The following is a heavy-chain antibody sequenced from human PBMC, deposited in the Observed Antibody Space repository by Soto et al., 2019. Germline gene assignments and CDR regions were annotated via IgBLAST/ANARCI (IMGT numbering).Heavy chain of an antibody. J-gene: IGHJ5*02. D-gene: IGHD1-26*01. CDR3: ARVVIASVGATTPYNWFDP. CDR2: IYYSGST. Sequence: SETLSLTCTVSGGSISSSSYYWGWIRQPPGKGLEWIGSIYYSGSTYYNPSLKSRVTISVDTSKNQFSLKLSSVTAADAAVYYCARVVIASVGATTPYNWFDPWGQGTLVTAPQ. V-gene: IGHV4-39*01. CDR1: GGSISSSSYY.